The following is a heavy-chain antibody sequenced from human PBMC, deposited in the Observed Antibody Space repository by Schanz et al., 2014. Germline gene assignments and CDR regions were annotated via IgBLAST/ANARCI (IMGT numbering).Heavy chain of an antibody. D-gene: IGHD3-22*01. CDR1: GGTFSSFA. Sequence: QVQLVQSGAEVKKPGSSVKVSCKASGGTFSSFAIFWVRQAPGQGLEWMGWINTHTGNPTYAQGFTGRFVFSLDTSVSTAYLQISSLKADDTAVYYCAREDYLDSSGYSCGYWGQGTMVTVSS. V-gene: IGHV7-4-1*02. CDR3: AREDYLDSSGYSCGY. CDR2: INTHTGNP. J-gene: IGHJ3*01.